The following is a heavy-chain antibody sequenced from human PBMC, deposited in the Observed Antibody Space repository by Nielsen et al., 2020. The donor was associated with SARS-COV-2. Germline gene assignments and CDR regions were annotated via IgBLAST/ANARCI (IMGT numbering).Heavy chain of an antibody. CDR2: LKQDGSDK. CDR3: ARPTYYYDSSGYYYESFDY. V-gene: IGHV3-7*01. Sequence: GGSLRLSCAASGFTFSSYWMSWVRQAPGKGLEWVANLKQDGSDKYYVDSVKGRFTISRDNAKNSLYLQINSLRAEDTAVYYCARPTYYYDSSGYYYESFDYWGQGTLVTVSS. D-gene: IGHD3-22*01. J-gene: IGHJ4*02. CDR1: GFTFSSYW.